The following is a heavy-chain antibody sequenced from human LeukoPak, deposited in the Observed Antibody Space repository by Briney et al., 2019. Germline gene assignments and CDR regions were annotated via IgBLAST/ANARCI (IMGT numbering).Heavy chain of an antibody. Sequence: GGSLRLSCAASGFTFSSYGMHWVRQAPGKGLEWVAFIRYDGSNKYYADSVKGRFTISRDNSKNTLYLQMNSLRAEDTAVYYCARGHSRYDYVWGSYRYGSYFDYWGQGTLVTVSS. CDR3: ARGHSRYDYVWGSYRYGSYFDY. D-gene: IGHD3-16*02. J-gene: IGHJ4*02. V-gene: IGHV3-30*02. CDR1: GFTFSSYG. CDR2: IRYDGSNK.